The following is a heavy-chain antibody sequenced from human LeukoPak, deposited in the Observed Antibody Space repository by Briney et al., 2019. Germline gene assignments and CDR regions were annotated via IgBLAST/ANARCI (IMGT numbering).Heavy chain of an antibody. Sequence: SETLSLTCAVYGGSFSGYYWSWIRQPPGKGLEWIGRIYTSGSTNYNPSLKSRVTMSVDTSKSQFSLKLSSVTAADTAVYYCAREDPSSETFDYWGQGTLVTVSS. D-gene: IGHD6-19*01. CDR1: GGSFSGYY. CDR3: AREDPSSETFDY. V-gene: IGHV4-59*10. CDR2: IYTSGST. J-gene: IGHJ4*02.